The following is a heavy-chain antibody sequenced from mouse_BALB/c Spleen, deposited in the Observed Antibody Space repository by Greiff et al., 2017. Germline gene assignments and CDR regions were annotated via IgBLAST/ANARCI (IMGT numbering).Heavy chain of an antibody. CDR3: AREGLRFPFDY. D-gene: IGHD3-3*01. CDR1: GYAFTNYL. V-gene: IGHV1-54*01. CDR2: INPGSGGT. Sequence: QVQLQQSGAELVRPGTSVKVSCKASGYAFTNYLIEWVKQRPGQGLEWIGVINPGSGGTNYNEKFKGKATLTADKSSSTAYMQLSSLTSDDSAVYFCAREGLRFPFDYWGQGTPLSVSP. J-gene: IGHJ2*01.